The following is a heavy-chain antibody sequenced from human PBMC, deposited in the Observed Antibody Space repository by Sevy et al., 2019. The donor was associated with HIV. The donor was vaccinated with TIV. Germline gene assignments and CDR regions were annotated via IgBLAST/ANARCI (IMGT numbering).Heavy chain of an antibody. V-gene: IGHV3-30*02. J-gene: IGHJ3*02. D-gene: IGHD3-16*01. CDR2: MRKDGINT. Sequence: GGSLRLSCAASVFTFNIYGMQWVRQPPGKGLEWVASMRKDGINTYYADSVKGRFTISRDNSKNTLYLQMKSLRTEDKAWYYCARETTYYDAAGPVPGDIWGQGTMVTVSS. CDR1: VFTFNIYG. CDR3: ARETTYYDAAGPVPGDI.